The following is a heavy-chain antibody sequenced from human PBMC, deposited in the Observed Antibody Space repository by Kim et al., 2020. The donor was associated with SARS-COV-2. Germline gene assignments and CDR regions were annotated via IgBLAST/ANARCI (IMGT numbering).Heavy chain of an antibody. CDR2: ISAYNGNT. CDR1: GYTFTSFG. Sequence: ASVKVSCKASGYTFTSFGISWVRQAPGQGLEWMGWISAYNGNTNYAQKLQGRVTMTTDTSTSTAYMELRSLRSDDTAVYYCASGGGLAPYYYGMDVWGQGTTVTVSS. J-gene: IGHJ6*02. V-gene: IGHV1-18*01. CDR3: ASGGGLAPYYYGMDV. D-gene: IGHD6-19*01.